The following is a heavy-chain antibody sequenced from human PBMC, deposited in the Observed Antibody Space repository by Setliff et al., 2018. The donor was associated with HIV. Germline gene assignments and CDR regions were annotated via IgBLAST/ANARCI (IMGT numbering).Heavy chain of an antibody. J-gene: IGHJ4*02. V-gene: IGHV1-46*01. D-gene: IGHD3-10*01. CDR2: INPSSGST. CDR1: GGTFSSYA. CDR3: ARAAMVRERIMGDY. Sequence: ASVKVSCKASGGTFSSYAISWVRQAPGQGLEWMGIINPSSGSTTYAQKFQGRVTMTRDTSTSTAYMELRSLRSDDTAVYYCARAAMVRERIMGDYWGQGTLVTVSS.